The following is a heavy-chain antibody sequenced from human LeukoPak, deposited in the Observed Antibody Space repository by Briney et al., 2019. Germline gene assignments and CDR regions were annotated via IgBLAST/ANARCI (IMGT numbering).Heavy chain of an antibody. Sequence: PSETLSLTCSVSGGSISAYYWNWIRQPPGKGLEWIGYVQYSGISNYHPSLKSRVNMAVDTSKKQLSLRLTSVTAADTAVYYCAGADFDWKTEYDLWGQGILVAVSS. J-gene: IGHJ4*01. CDR1: GGSISAYY. CDR2: VQYSGIS. CDR3: AGADFDWKTEYDL. V-gene: IGHV4-59*01. D-gene: IGHD3-9*01.